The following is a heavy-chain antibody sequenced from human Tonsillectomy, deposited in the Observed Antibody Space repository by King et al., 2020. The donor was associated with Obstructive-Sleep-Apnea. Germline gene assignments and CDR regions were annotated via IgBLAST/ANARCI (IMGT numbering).Heavy chain of an antibody. CDR3: ARDQGITITHHVMDV. J-gene: IGHJ6*02. Sequence: QLVQSGAEVKKPGSSVKVSCTASGGTFSTYSINWVRQAPGQGLEWMGGIIPILGIANYDQQFQGRVTITADKSTSTAYRGLSSLSAGDTAVYYCARDQGITITHHVMDVWGQGTTVTVSS. D-gene: IGHD3-10*01. CDR1: GGTFSTYS. V-gene: IGHV1-69*09. CDR2: IIPILGIA.